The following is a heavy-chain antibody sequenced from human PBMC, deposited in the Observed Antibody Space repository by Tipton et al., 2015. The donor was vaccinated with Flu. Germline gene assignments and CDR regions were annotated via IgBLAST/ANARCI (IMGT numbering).Heavy chain of an antibody. CDR2: VFHSGGT. V-gene: IGHV4-38-2*02. Sequence: TLSLTCNVSGYSISNGYYWVWIRQPPGKGLEWSGSVFHSGGTYYNPSLKSRVTISVDTSKNQFSLKLTSVTAADTAVYYCARPNRNTLFRWVLDVAFDIWGQGVMVTVSS. CDR1: GYSISNGYY. CDR3: ARPNRNTLFRWVLDVAFDI. D-gene: IGHD3-10*01. J-gene: IGHJ3*02.